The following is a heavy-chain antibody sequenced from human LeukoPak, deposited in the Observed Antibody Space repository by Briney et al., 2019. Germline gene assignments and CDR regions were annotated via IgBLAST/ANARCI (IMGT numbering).Heavy chain of an antibody. Sequence: ASVKVSCKASGYTFIGYYMLWVRQAPGQGLEWMGWINPNSGGTNYAQKFQGRVTMTRDRSISTAYMELSRLRSDDTAVYYCAKDHTIRSFDYWGQGTLVTVSS. CDR3: AKDHTIRSFDY. V-gene: IGHV1-2*02. CDR1: GYTFIGYY. CDR2: INPNSGGT. J-gene: IGHJ4*02. D-gene: IGHD1-14*01.